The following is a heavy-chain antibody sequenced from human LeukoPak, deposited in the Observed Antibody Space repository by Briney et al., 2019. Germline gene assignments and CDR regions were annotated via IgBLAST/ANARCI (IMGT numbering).Heavy chain of an antibody. CDR3: VKDLWVREAPGLFDY. J-gene: IGHJ4*02. CDR2: IGSNGGST. D-gene: IGHD3-10*01. CDR1: GFTFSNAW. Sequence: GGSLRLSCAASGFTFSNAWMSWVRQAPGKGLECVSAIGSNGGSTYYADSVKGRFTISRDNSKNTLYLQMSSLRAEDTAVYYCVKDLWVREAPGLFDYWGQGTLVTVSS. V-gene: IGHV3-64D*06.